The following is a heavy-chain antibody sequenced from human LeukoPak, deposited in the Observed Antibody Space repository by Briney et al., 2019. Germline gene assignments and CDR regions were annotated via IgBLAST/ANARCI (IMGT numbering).Heavy chain of an antibody. V-gene: IGHV3-49*04. D-gene: IGHD1-26*01. Sequence: GGSLRLSCTASGFTFGDYAMSWVRQAPGKGLEWVGFIRSKAYGGTTEYAASVKGRFTISRDDSKSIAYLQMNSLKTEDTAVYHCTRADELLDYFDYWGQGTLVTVSS. CDR3: TRADELLDYFDY. J-gene: IGHJ4*02. CDR1: GFTFGDYA. CDR2: IRSKAYGGTT.